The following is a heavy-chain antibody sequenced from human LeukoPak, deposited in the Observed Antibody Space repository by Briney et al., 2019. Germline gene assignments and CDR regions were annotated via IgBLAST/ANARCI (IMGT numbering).Heavy chain of an antibody. J-gene: IGHJ4*02. CDR2: ISSSGSTI. V-gene: IGHV3-48*03. Sequence: GGSLRLSCAASGFTFSSYEMNWVRQAPGKGLEWVSYISSSGSTIYYADSVKGRFTISRDNAKNSLYLQMNSLRAEDTAVYYCARGYCSSTSCFGFFWYWGQGTLVAVSP. CDR3: ARGYCSSTSCFGFFWY. CDR1: GFTFSSYE. D-gene: IGHD2-2*01.